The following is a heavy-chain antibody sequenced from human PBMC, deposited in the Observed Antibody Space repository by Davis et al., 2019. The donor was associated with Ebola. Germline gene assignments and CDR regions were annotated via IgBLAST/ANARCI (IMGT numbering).Heavy chain of an antibody. CDR3: ARLPYYYYGMDV. CDR1: GYSFTSYW. J-gene: IGHJ6*02. V-gene: IGHV5-51*01. CDR2: IYPGDSDT. Sequence: GGSLRLSCKGSGYSFTSYWIGWVRQMPGKGLEWMGIIYPGDSDTRYSPSFQGQVTISADKAISTAYLRWSSLKASDTAMYYCARLPYYYYGMDVWGQGTTVTVSS.